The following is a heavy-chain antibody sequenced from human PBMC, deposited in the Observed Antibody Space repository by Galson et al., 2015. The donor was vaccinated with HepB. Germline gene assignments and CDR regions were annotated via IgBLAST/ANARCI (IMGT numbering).Heavy chain of an antibody. V-gene: IGHV3-30-3*01. D-gene: IGHD6-19*01. CDR1: GFTFSSYA. J-gene: IGHJ4*02. CDR2: ISYDGSNK. Sequence: SLRLSCAASGFTFSSYAMHWVRQAPGKGLEWVAVISYDGSNKYYADSVKGRFTISRDNSKNTLYLQMNSLRAEDTAVYYCARETSGWDYWGQGTLVTVSS. CDR3: ARETSGWDY.